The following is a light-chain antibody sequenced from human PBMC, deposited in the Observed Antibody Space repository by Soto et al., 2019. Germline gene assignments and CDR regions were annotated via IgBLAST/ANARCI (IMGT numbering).Light chain of an antibody. V-gene: IGKV1-5*01. Sequence: DIQMTQSPSILSASVEYSVTITCRASQIITSWLAWYQQKPGKAPKLLISDVSNLESGVPSRFSGSGYGTEFTLTISSLQPDDFATYYCQQYNSFPGTFGLGTKVDIK. CDR3: QQYNSFPGT. CDR2: DVS. CDR1: QIITSW. J-gene: IGKJ1*01.